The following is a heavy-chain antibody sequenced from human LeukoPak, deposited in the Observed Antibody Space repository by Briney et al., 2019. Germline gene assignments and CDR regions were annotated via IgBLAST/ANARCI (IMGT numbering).Heavy chain of an antibody. D-gene: IGHD3-22*01. J-gene: IGHJ4*02. Sequence: SETLSLTCTVSGGSISSYYWSWIRQPPGKGLEWIGYIYYSGSTNYNPSLKSRVTISVDTSKNQFSLKLSSATAADTAVYYCARLSGDYFDSSGYVRADYWGQGTLVTVSS. V-gene: IGHV4-59*01. CDR1: GGSISSYY. CDR3: ARLSGDYFDSSGYVRADY. CDR2: IYYSGST.